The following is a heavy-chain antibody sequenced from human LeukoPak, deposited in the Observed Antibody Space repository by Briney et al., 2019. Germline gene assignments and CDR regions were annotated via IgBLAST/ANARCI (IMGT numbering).Heavy chain of an antibody. CDR3: ARDRLGYFDY. Sequence: KPSQTLSLTCTVSGGSISSGSYYWSWIRQPAWKGLEWIGRIYTSGSTNYNPSLKSRVTISVDTSKNQFSLKLSSVTAADTAVYYCARDRLGYFDYWGQGTLVTVSS. J-gene: IGHJ4*02. V-gene: IGHV4-61*02. D-gene: IGHD3-10*01. CDR1: GGSISSGSYY. CDR2: IYTSGST.